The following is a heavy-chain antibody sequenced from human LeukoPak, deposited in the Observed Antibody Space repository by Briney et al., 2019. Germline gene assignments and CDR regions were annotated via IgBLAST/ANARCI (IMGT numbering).Heavy chain of an antibody. CDR2: FDPEDGET. J-gene: IGHJ4*02. CDR3: ATADMANLELDY. Sequence: ASVKVSCKVSGYTLTELSMHWVRQAPGKGLEWMGGFDPEDGETIYAQKFQGRVTMTEDTSTDTAYMELSGLRSEDTAVYYCATADMANLELDYWGQGTLVTVSS. CDR1: GYTLTELS. D-gene: IGHD1-1*01. V-gene: IGHV1-24*01.